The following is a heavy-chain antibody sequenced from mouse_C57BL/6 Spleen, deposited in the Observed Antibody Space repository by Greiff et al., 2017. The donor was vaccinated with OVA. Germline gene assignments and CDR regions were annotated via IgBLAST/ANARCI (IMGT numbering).Heavy chain of an antibody. CDR2: IDPNSGGT. CDR3: ARPYSTVYCAMDY. CDR1: GYTFTSYW. D-gene: IGHD2-1*01. Sequence: VQLQQPGAELVKPGASVKLSCKASGYTFTSYWMHWVKQRPGRGLEWIGRIDPNSGGTKYNEKFKSKATLTVDKPYSTAYMQLSSQTSEDSSVYYCARPYSTVYCAMDYWGQGTSVTVSS. J-gene: IGHJ4*01. V-gene: IGHV1-72*01.